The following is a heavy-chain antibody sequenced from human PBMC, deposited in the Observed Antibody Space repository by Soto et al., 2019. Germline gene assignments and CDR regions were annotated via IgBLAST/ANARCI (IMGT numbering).Heavy chain of an antibody. CDR1: GCPFSRHA. V-gene: IGHV3-30*09. CDR3: ARVGLEKRYIYYGMDV. J-gene: IGHJ6*02. Sequence: QVQLVESGGDVVQPGTSLRLSCAASGCPFSRHAMHWVRQAPGKGLEWVAGISYDGSNKLYGDSTRGRFAISRDDVSKTLYLHLNSLRAEDTAVYFCARVGLEKRYIYYGMDVWGQGTTVTVSS. D-gene: IGHD1-1*01. CDR2: ISYDGSNK.